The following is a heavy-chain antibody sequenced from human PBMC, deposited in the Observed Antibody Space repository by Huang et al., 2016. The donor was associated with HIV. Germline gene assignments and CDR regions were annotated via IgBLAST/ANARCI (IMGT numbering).Heavy chain of an antibody. V-gene: IGHV3-11*01. CDR2: ISSSGSDM. CDR3: ARSSGELGAPHN. D-gene: IGHD1-26*01. J-gene: IGHJ4*02. Sequence: QVQLVESGGGLVKPGGSLRLSCAASGFTFSDYYMSWIRQAPGKRLEWGSYISSSGSDMYYTDSVKGRCTISRDNAKNSLYLQMNSLRAEDTAVYYCARSSGELGAPHNWGQGTLVTVSS. CDR1: GFTFSDYY.